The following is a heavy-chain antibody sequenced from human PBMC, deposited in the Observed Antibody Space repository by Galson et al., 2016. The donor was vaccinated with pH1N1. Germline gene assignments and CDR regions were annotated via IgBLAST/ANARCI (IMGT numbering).Heavy chain of an antibody. D-gene: IGHD1-14*01. Sequence: SVKVSCKASGDNFNFFAISWVRQAPGQGLEWLGGIIPVLGTPTYAQRFQGRVTITADRSTTTGYLELRSLTSEDTAVYYCARMGSIETEFDDWGQGTLLPVSP. J-gene: IGHJ4*01. V-gene: IGHV1-69*10. CDR2: IIPVLGTP. CDR3: ARMGSIETEFDD. CDR1: GDNFNFFA.